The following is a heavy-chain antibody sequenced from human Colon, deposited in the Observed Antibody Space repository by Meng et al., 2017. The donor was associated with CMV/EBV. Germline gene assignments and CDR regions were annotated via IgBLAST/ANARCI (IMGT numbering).Heavy chain of an antibody. J-gene: IGHJ4*02. D-gene: IGHD3-10*01. CDR1: ELSVSIHY. Sequence: GGSLRLSCAVSELSVSIHYMSWLRQAPGKGLEWVSVINSGGTTYYGASVKGRFTISRDNSKNTLYLQMSSLKVEDTAVYYCVSSVTGRFWGQGTLVTVSS. CDR3: VSSVTGRF. V-gene: IGHV3-66*02. CDR2: INSGGTT.